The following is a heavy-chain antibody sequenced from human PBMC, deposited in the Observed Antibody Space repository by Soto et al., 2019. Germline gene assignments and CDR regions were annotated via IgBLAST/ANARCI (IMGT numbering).Heavy chain of an antibody. CDR3: ARGVNVDTAMVRILSLYDY. Sequence: PGGSLSLSCASSGFTFSIYLMHLVRPAPGKGLVWVSRINSDGSSTSYADSVKGRFTISRDNAKNTLYLQMNSLRAEDTAVYYCARGVNVDTAMVRILSLYDYWGQGTLVTVSS. CDR1: GFTFSIYL. J-gene: IGHJ4*02. CDR2: INSDGSST. D-gene: IGHD5-18*01. V-gene: IGHV3-74*01.